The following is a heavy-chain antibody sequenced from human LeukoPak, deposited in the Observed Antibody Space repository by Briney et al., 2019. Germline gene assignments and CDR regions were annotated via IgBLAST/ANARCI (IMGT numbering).Heavy chain of an antibody. J-gene: IGHJ3*02. CDR3: ARVGSSGRDAFDI. CDR2: IIPIFGTA. V-gene: IGHV1-69*13. CDR1: GDTFSNYA. D-gene: IGHD6-19*01. Sequence: GASVKVSFKASGDTFSNYAISWVRQAPGQGLXXMGGIIPIFGTANYAQKFQGRVTITADESTSTAYMELSSLRSEDTAVYYCARVGSSGRDAFDIWGQGTMVTVSS.